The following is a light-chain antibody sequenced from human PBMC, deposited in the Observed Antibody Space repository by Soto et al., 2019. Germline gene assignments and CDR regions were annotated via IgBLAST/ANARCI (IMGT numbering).Light chain of an antibody. CDR1: QSITSG. V-gene: IGKV1-5*01. Sequence: DIQMTQSPSTLSASVGDRVTITCRASQSITSGLAWYQQKPGKAPNLLIYDVSSLESGVPSRFNGSGSGTEFTLTISSLQPDDSATYCCQQDDTYWTFGQGTKVDIK. CDR2: DVS. J-gene: IGKJ1*01. CDR3: QQDDTYWT.